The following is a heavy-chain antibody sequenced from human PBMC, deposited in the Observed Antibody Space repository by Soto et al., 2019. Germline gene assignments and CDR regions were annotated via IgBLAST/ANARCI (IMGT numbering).Heavy chain of an antibody. J-gene: IGHJ3*02. CDR1: SVSNAW. CDR3: TTPTVRDAFDI. V-gene: IGHV3-15*07. Sequence: SVSNAWMNWVRRAPGKGLEWVGRIKSKTDGGTTDYAAPVKGRFTISRDDSKNTLYLQMNSLKTEDTAVYYCTTPTVRDAFDIWGQGTMVTVSS. D-gene: IGHD4-4*01. CDR2: IKSKTDGGTT.